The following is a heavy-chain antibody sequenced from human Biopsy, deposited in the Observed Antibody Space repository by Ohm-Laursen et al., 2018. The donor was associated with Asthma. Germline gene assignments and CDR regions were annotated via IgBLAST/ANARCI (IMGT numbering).Heavy chain of an antibody. CDR2: INPNSGGT. V-gene: IGHV1-2*06. CDR1: GYTFIGCH. CDR3: ARGQKSAGDRWFDP. J-gene: IGHJ5*02. D-gene: IGHD6-13*01. Sequence: GASVKASCKASGYTFIGCHIHWMRQAPGQGLEWMGRINPNSGGTNYAQKFQGRVTMTRATSISTAYMEVSRLRSDDTAVYYCARGQKSAGDRWFDPWGQGTLVTVSS.